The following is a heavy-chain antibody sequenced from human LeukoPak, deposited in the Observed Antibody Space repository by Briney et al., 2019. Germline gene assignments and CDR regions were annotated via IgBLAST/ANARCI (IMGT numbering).Heavy chain of an antibody. V-gene: IGHV4-34*01. J-gene: IGHJ4*02. D-gene: IGHD5-24*01. CDR2: INHSGST. CDR3: ARRRWLQPRTFDY. Sequence: PGGSLRLSCAASGFTFSDYYMSWIRQPPGKGLEWIGEINHSGSTNYNPSLRSRVTISVDTSKNQFSLKLSSVTAADTAVYYCARRRWLQPRTFDYWGQGTLVTVSS. CDR1: GFTFSDYY.